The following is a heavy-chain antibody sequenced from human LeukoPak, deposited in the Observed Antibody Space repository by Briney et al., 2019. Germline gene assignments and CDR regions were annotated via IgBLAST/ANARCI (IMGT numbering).Heavy chain of an antibody. J-gene: IGHJ4*02. CDR3: ARDQFTRYSSGPPVRYFDY. Sequence: SETLSLTCTVSGGSISSGGYYWSWIRQPPGKGLEWIGYIYHSGSTYYNPSLKSRVTISVDRSKNQFSLKLSSVTAADTAVYYCARDQFTRYSSGPPVRYFDYWGQGTLVTVSS. CDR1: GGSISSGGYY. D-gene: IGHD6-19*01. V-gene: IGHV4-30-2*01. CDR2: IYHSGST.